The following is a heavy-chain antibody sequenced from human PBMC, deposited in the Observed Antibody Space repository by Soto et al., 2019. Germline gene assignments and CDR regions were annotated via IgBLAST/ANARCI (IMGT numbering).Heavy chain of an antibody. Sequence: LSLTCTVSGDSITSGVHYWSWIRQLPGKGLEWIGYIFYSYTTEYAASVKGRFTISRDDSKNSLYLQMNSLKSEDTAVYYCARVRVVRTNNAFDVWGQGTMVTVSS. CDR3: ARVRVVRTNNAFDV. CDR1: GDSITSGVHY. V-gene: IGHV3-72*01. D-gene: IGHD1-26*01. J-gene: IGHJ3*01. CDR2: IFYSYTT.